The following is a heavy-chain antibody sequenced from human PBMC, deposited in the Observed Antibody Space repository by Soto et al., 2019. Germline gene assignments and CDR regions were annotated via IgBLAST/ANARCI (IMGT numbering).Heavy chain of an antibody. CDR1: GGSFSGYY. V-gene: IGHV4-34*01. Sequence: SETLSLTCAVYGGSFSGYYWSWIRQPPGKGLEWIGEINHSGSTNYNPSLKSRVTISVDTTKNQFSQKLRSVTAADTDVYYWARGNYGGYDHPYYYGMDVWGQGTTVTVSS. J-gene: IGHJ6*02. CDR2: INHSGST. CDR3: ARGNYGGYDHPYYYGMDV. D-gene: IGHD5-12*01.